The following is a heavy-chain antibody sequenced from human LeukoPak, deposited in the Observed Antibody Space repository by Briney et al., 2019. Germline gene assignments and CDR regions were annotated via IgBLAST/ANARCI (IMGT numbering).Heavy chain of an antibody. CDR3: ARSPEGRNTNSGSYTNSKRALGY. V-gene: IGHV1-2*02. D-gene: IGHD1-26*01. J-gene: IGHJ4*02. CDR2: INPNSGGT. CDR1: GYTFTGCY. Sequence: ASVKVSCKASGYTFTGCYMHWVRQAPGQGLEWMGWINPNSGGTNYAQKFQGTVTMTRDTSISTAYMELSRLRSDDTAVYYCARSPEGRNTNSGSYTNSKRALGYWGQGTLVTVSS.